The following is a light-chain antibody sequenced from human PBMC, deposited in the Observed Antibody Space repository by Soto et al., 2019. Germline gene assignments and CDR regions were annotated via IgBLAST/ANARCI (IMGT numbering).Light chain of an antibody. Sequence: SYELTQPPSVSVSPGQTASITCSADKLGDKYACWYQQKPGQSPVLVIYQDSRRPSGIPERFSGSNSGNTATLTISGTQAMDEADYYCQASDSSTVVFGGGTKLTVL. CDR1: KLGDKY. CDR2: QDS. V-gene: IGLV3-1*01. CDR3: QASDSSTVV. J-gene: IGLJ2*01.